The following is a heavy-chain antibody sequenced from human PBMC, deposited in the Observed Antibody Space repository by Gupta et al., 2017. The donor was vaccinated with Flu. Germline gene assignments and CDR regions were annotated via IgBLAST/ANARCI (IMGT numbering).Heavy chain of an antibody. CDR3: ARDRRALVKGYYYYYMDV. Sequence: MTWIRQAPGKGLEWVAYISSSGRNVYYADSVKGRFVVSRANAKNTVFLHMHSLRADDTAIYYCARDRRALVKGYYYYYMDVWGKGAAVTVSS. V-gene: IGHV3-11*01. D-gene: IGHD2-15*01. J-gene: IGHJ6*03. CDR2: ISSSGRNV.